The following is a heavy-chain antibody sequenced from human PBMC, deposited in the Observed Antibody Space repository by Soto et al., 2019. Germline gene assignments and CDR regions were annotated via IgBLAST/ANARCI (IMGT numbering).Heavy chain of an antibody. J-gene: IGHJ4*02. CDR1: GFTFSRYG. Sequence: EVQLVESGGGLVQPGGSLRLSCAASGFTFSRYGMYWVRQAPGKGLEDVSAISSNGGSTYYANSVKGRFTISRDNSKNTLYLQMGSLRAEDMAVYYCARSGDNGYYFDYWGQGTLVTVSS. V-gene: IGHV3-64*01. D-gene: IGHD3-10*01. CDR3: ARSGDNGYYFDY. CDR2: ISSNGGST.